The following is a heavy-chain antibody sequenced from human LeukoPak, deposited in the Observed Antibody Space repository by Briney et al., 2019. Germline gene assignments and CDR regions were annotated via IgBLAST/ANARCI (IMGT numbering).Heavy chain of an antibody. D-gene: IGHD4-23*01. J-gene: IGHJ4*02. Sequence: PSDTLSLTCTVSVRSIRIYYCIWIPQPPGKGLEWIGYIHYSGNTNYNPSLKSPVTISVDTSKNQFSPALSPVTAADTAVYYCAGVQAYGGKGYFDYWGQGTLVTVSS. CDR3: AGVQAYGGKGYFDY. CDR1: VRSIRIYY. CDR2: IHYSGNT. V-gene: IGHV4-59*07.